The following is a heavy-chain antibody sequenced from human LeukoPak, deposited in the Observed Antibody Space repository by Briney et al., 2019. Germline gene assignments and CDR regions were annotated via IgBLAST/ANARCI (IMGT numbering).Heavy chain of an antibody. D-gene: IGHD1-14*01. V-gene: IGHV3-33*08. CDR3: ARGMTGPDY. CDR2: MFYNGNNA. Sequence: GGSLRLSCAASGFTFRSYGMHWVRQAPGKGLEWVALMFYNGNNAYYADSVKGRFIISRDNSKNTLYLQMNSLRAEDTAVYFCARGMTGPDYWGQGTLVTVSS. J-gene: IGHJ4*02. CDR1: GFTFRSYG.